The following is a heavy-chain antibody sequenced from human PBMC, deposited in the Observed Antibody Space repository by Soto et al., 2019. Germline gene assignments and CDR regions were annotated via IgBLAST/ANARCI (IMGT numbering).Heavy chain of an antibody. D-gene: IGHD6-19*01. CDR2: IYYSGST. J-gene: IGHJ6*02. CDR1: GGSISSYY. V-gene: IGHV4-59*01. Sequence: SETLSLTCTVSGGSISSYYWSWIRQPPGKGLEWIGYIYYSGSTNYNPSLKSRVTISVDTSKNQFSLKLSSVTAADTAVYYCARGWDTVAYYGMDVWGQGTTVTVS. CDR3: ARGWDTVAYYGMDV.